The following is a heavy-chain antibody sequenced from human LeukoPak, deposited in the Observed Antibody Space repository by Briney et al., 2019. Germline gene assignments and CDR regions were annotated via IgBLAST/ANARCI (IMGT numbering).Heavy chain of an antibody. CDR3: ARGKYFYGSGNYYPFDY. Sequence: PSETLSLTCTVSGASISSYYWNWIRQPPGKGLEWIGYIFYSGDSNYNPSLKSRVTISVDTSKNQFSLKLSSVTAADTAVYYCARGKYFYGSGNYYPFDYWGQGTLVTVSS. J-gene: IGHJ4*02. CDR1: GASISSYY. CDR2: IFYSGDS. V-gene: IGHV4-59*01. D-gene: IGHD3-10*01.